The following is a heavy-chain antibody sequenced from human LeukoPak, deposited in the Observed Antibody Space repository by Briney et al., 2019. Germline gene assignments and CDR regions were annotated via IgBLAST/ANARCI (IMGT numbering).Heavy chain of an antibody. CDR2: ISGSGGST. Sequence: GSLELSLATSGFTFSSYAMRWGRPAPGKGLEWVSAISGSGGSTYYADSVKGRFTISRDNSKNTLYLQMNSLRAEDTAVYYCAKLTYYDFWSGPHYFDYWGQGTLVTVSS. D-gene: IGHD3-3*01. CDR1: GFTFSSYA. V-gene: IGHV3-23*01. J-gene: IGHJ4*02. CDR3: AKLTYYDFWSGPHYFDY.